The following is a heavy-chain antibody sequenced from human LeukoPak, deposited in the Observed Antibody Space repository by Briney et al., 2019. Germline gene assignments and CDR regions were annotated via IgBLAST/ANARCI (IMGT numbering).Heavy chain of an antibody. CDR2: IIPIFGTA. D-gene: IGHD3-22*01. Sequence: SVKVSCKASGGTFSSYAISWVRQAPGQGLEWMGGIIPIFGTANYAQKFQGRVTITADKSTRTAYMELSSLRSEDTAVYYCARDYYDSSGYYLLAFDIWGQGTMVTVSS. CDR3: ARDYYDSSGYYLLAFDI. V-gene: IGHV1-69*06. CDR1: GGTFSSYA. J-gene: IGHJ3*02.